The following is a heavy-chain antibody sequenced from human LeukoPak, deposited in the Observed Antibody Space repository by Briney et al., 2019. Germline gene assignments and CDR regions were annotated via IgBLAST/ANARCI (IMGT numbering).Heavy chain of an antibody. J-gene: IGHJ4*02. D-gene: IGHD3-10*01. Sequence: SVTLSLTCTVSGGSISSSSYYWSWIRQPAGKGLEWIGRIYTSGSTNYNPSLKSRVTMSVDTSKNQFSLKLSSVTAADTAVYYCAKDGTRPFYGSGSYYNYFDYWGQGTLVTVSS. CDR3: AKDGTRPFYGSGSYYNYFDY. CDR1: GGSISSSSYY. CDR2: IYTSGST. V-gene: IGHV4-61*02.